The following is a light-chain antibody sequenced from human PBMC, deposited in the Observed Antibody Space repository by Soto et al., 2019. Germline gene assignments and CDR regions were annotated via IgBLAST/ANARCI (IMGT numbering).Light chain of an antibody. CDR1: SSDVGGFNY. CDR2: DVI. Sequence: QSALTQPASVSGSPGQSITISCTGTSSDVGGFNYVCWFQQHPGKAPKVMIYDVINRPSGVSDRFSGSKSGNTASLTISGLQPEDEDAYYCSSYTSSSTLVFGTGTKLTVL. J-gene: IGLJ1*01. CDR3: SSYTSSSTLV. V-gene: IGLV2-14*03.